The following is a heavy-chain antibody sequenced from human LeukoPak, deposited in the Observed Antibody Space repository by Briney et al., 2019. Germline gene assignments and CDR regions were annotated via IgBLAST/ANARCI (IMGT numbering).Heavy chain of an antibody. V-gene: IGHV3-7*04. CDR1: GFTFSSYW. CDR3: GLELPVPYYFDY. J-gene: IGHJ4*02. CDR2: IKNDGSEK. D-gene: IGHD1-26*01. Sequence: PGGSLRLSCAASGFTFSSYWMTWVRQAPGKGLEWVANIKNDGSEKYYVDSVKGRFTISRDNAKNSLNLQMNSLTAEDTAVYYCGLELPVPYYFDYWGQGTLVTVSS.